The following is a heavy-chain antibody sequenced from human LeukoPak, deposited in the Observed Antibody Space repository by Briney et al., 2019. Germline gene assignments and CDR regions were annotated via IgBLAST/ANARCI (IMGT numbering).Heavy chain of an antibody. CDR1: GFTFSSYW. J-gene: IGHJ4*02. Sequence: PGGSLRLSCAASGFTFSSYWMSWVRQAPGKGLEWVANIKQDGSEKYYVDSVKGRFTISRDNAKNSLYLQMNSLRAEDTAVYYCAREHTGGILTGYCPYYFDYWGQGTLVTVSS. V-gene: IGHV3-7*03. CDR3: AREHTGGILTGYCPYYFDY. D-gene: IGHD3-9*01. CDR2: IKQDGSEK.